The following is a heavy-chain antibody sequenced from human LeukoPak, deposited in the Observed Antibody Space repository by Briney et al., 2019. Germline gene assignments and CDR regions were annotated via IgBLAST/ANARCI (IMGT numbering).Heavy chain of an antibody. V-gene: IGHV3-7*01. CDR1: TFTFSAYW. D-gene: IGHD3-22*01. J-gene: IGHJ4*02. Sequence: GGSLRLSCVTSTFTFSAYWMSWVRQAPGKGLEWVANMKEDGSEIYYVDFVKGRFTISRDNGKNSLYLQMNDLRVEDTAVYYCARDRTMTADYWGRGTLVTVSS. CDR3: ARDRTMTADY. CDR2: MKEDGSEI.